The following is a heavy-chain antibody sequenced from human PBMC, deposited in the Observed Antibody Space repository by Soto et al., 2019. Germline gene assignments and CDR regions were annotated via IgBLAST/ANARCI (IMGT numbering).Heavy chain of an antibody. D-gene: IGHD6-6*01. Sequence: PWWSLRLSCAASGFIFNNYAMTWVRQAPGKGLEWVSTVTASGGGTFYANSVKGRFTISRDNSRNTLHLQMSSLRVEDTAIYYCEKALVPARTEKFGYWGQGAMVTVSS. J-gene: IGHJ4*02. V-gene: IGHV3-23*01. CDR3: EKALVPARTEKFGY. CDR1: GFIFNNYA. CDR2: VTASGGGT.